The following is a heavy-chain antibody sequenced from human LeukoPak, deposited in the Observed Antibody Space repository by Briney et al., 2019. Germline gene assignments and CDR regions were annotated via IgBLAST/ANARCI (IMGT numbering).Heavy chain of an antibody. V-gene: IGHV3-74*01. D-gene: IGHD2-2*01. J-gene: IGHJ3*02. CDR1: GFTFSTYW. CDR2: VSSAGSST. CDR3: ARDKGSGVPAAINI. Sequence: GGSLRLSCAASGFTFSTYWMHWVRQAPGKGLVWVSSVSSAGSSTRYADSVKGRFTISRDNAKNSLYLQMNSLRAEDTAVYYCARDKGSGVPAAINIWGQGTVVTVSS.